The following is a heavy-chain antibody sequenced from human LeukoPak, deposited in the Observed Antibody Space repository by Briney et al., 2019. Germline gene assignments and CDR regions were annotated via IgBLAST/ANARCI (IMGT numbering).Heavy chain of an antibody. CDR1: GFTFSSYA. D-gene: IGHD6-13*01. V-gene: IGHV3-23*01. CDR2: ISGSGGST. CDR3: AKGPVAAADNWFDP. Sequence: GVSLRLSCAASGFTFSSYAMSWVRQAPGTGLEWVSGISGSGGSTYYADSGKGRFTISRDNSKNTLYLQMDSLRAEDTAVYYCAKGPVAAADNWFDPWGQGTLVTVSS. J-gene: IGHJ5*02.